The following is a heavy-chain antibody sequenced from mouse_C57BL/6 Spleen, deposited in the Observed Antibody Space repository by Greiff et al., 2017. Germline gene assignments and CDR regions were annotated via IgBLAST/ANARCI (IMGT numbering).Heavy chain of an antibody. CDR1: GFNINDYD. Sequence: VQLQQSGAELVKPGASVKFSCTASGFNINDYDMHWVKQMTEQGLEWIGRIDPEDGETKYAATFQGKATITADKSSNTAYLQLSSLTSEDTAVYYCAVCGFPYWGQGTTLTVSS. V-gene: IGHV14-2*01. CDR2: IDPEDGET. CDR3: AVCGFPY. J-gene: IGHJ2*01.